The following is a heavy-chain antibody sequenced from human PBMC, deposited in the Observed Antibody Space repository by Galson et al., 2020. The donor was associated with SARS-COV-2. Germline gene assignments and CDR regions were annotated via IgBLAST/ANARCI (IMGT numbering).Heavy chain of an antibody. CDR2: MYHTGNT. D-gene: IGHD1-20*01. CDR1: GGSISGSSHY. J-gene: IGHJ5*02. Sequence: SETLSLTCSVSGGSISGSSHYWGWIRQPPGKGLQWISSMYHTGNTYYNPSLRSRVTISIDTSRNEFSLRLDSVTAADTAVYYCARPLHNLGDNWFDPWGQGTLVIVSS. CDR3: ARPLHNLGDNWFDP. V-gene: IGHV4-39*01.